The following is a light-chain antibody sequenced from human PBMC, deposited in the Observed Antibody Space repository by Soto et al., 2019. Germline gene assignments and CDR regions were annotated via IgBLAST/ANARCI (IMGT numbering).Light chain of an antibody. CDR2: AAS. Sequence: DIQMTQSPSSLSASVGDRVTITCRASQSISSYLNWYQQKPGKAPKLLIYAASSLQSGVPSRFSVSGSGTDFTLTISSLQPEDFATYYGQQSYSTPGTFGQGTKVEIK. CDR1: QSISSY. V-gene: IGKV1-39*01. J-gene: IGKJ1*01. CDR3: QQSYSTPGT.